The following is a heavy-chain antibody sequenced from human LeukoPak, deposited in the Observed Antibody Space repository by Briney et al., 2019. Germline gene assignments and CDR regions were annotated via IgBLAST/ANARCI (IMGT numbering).Heavy chain of an antibody. CDR3: ARLGGRTGFGELLFDP. D-gene: IGHD3-10*01. V-gene: IGHV4-59*08. CDR1: GGSISSYY. J-gene: IGHJ5*02. Sequence: SETLSLTCTVSGGSISSYYWSWIRQPPGKGLEWIGYIYYSGSTNYNPSLKSRVTISVDTSKNQFCLKLSSVTAADTAVYYCARLGGRTGFGELLFDPWGQGTLVTVSS. CDR2: IYYSGST.